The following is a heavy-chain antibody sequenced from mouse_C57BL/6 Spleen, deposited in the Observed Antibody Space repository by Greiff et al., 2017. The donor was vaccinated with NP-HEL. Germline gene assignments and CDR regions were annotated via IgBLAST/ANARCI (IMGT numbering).Heavy chain of an antibody. J-gene: IGHJ2*01. CDR3: ARYDRYDENFDY. D-gene: IGHD2-12*01. V-gene: IGHV1-26*01. Sequence: VQLQQSGPELVKPGASVKISCKASGYTFTDYYMNWVKQSHGKSLEWIGDINPNNGGTSYNQKFKGKATLTVDKSSSTAYMELRSLTSEDSAVYYCARYDRYDENFDYWGQGTTLTVSS. CDR2: INPNNGGT. CDR1: GYTFTDYY.